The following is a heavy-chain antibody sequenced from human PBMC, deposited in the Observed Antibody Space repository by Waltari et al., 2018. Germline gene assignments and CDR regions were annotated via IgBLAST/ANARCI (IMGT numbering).Heavy chain of an antibody. V-gene: IGHV4-39*07. CDR2: IYYSGST. CDR3: ARHVGRDSAFGTDY. D-gene: IGHD1-1*01. Sequence: QLQLQESGPGLVKPSETLSLTCTVSGGSISSSSYYWGWIRQPPGKGLEWIGSIYYSGSTYYSRSLKSRVAISVDTSKNQFTLRLGDVTASDTAVYYCARHVGRDSAFGTDYWGQGTLVTVSS. CDR1: GGSISSSSYY. J-gene: IGHJ4*02.